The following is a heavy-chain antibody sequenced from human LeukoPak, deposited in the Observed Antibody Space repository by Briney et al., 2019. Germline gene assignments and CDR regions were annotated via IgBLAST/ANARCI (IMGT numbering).Heavy chain of an antibody. J-gene: IGHJ4*02. V-gene: IGHV6-1*01. Sequence: SQTLSLTRAISGDSVSSNSAAWNWIRQSPSRGLEWLGRTYYRSKWYDDYAVSVKGRITIIPDTSKNQFSLQLNSVTPEDTAVYYCARDTIAAAGTSPFDYWGQGTLVTVSS. CDR3: ARDTIAAAGTSPFDY. CDR2: TYYRSKWYD. D-gene: IGHD6-13*01. CDR1: GDSVSSNSAA.